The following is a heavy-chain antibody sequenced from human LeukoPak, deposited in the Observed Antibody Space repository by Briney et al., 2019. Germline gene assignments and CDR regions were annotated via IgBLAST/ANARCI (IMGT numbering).Heavy chain of an antibody. D-gene: IGHD5-18*01. CDR1: GGSISSGSYY. V-gene: IGHV4-61*02. CDR2: IYTSGST. Sequence: SETLSLTCTVSGGSISSGSYYWGWVRQPAGRGLEWLGRIYTSGSTNYNPSLKSRVTISVDTSKNQFSLKLSSVTAADTAVYYCARGLPGYSYGYGWFDPWGQGTLVTVSS. CDR3: ARGLPGYSYGYGWFDP. J-gene: IGHJ5*02.